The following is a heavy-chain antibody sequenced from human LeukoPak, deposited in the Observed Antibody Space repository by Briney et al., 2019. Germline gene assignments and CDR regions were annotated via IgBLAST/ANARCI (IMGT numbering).Heavy chain of an antibody. V-gene: IGHV4-39*07. Sequence: SETLSLTCTVSGGSISSSSYYWGWIRQPPGKGLEWIGSIYYSGSTYYNPSLKSRVTISVDTSKNQFSLKLSSVTAADTAVYYCARGDILTGLQDYWGQGTLVTVSS. D-gene: IGHD3-9*01. J-gene: IGHJ4*02. CDR1: GGSISSSSYY. CDR3: ARGDILTGLQDY. CDR2: IYYSGST.